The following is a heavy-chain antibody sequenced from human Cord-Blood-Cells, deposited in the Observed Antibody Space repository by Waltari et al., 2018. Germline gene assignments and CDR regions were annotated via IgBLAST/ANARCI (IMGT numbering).Heavy chain of an antibody. CDR2: ISPILGTA. Sequence: QAPLVQSGAEVKKSGSSAKVSCKASGGTLSSFAISWVRQAPGQGLEWMGGISPILGTANYAQKSESRVTSATDESTSTAYMELSSLRSEDTAVDYCGGRFGESNSGDYCGQGTLVTVSP. V-gene: IGHV1-69*01. D-gene: IGHD4-4*01. CDR1: GGTLSSFA. CDR3: GGRFGESNSGDY. J-gene: IGHJ4*02.